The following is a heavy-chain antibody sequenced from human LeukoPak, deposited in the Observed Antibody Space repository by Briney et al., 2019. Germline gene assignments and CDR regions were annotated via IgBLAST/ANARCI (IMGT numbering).Heavy chain of an antibody. CDR2: ISYDGSNK. Sequence: GGSLRLSCAASGFTFSSYAMHWVRQAPGKGLEWAAVISYDGSNKFYADSVKGRFTISRDNSKNTLFLQMNSLRAEDTAVYYCARGDRGIKYGIDVWGQGTTVTVSS. CDR3: ARGDRGIKYGIDV. CDR1: GFTFSSYA. J-gene: IGHJ6*02. V-gene: IGHV3-30*07. D-gene: IGHD1-14*01.